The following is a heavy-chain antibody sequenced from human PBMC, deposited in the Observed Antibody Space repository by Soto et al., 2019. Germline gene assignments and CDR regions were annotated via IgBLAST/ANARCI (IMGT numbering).Heavy chain of an antibody. CDR1: GGSIISGNHY. J-gene: IGHJ5*02. V-gene: IGHV4-31*03. D-gene: IGHD1-20*01. Sequence: QVQLQESGPGLVKPSQTLSLTCTVSGGSIISGNHYWNWIRQHPGKGLEWIGYISYSGTTSYNPSLKSRVTISVDTSKNQFSLKLNSVPAADTAVYYCARLSITSNGGWFDPWGQGTLVTVSS. CDR3: ARLSITSNGGWFDP. CDR2: ISYSGTT.